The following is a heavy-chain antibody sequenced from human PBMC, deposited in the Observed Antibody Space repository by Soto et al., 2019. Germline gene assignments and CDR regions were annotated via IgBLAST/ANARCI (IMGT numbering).Heavy chain of an antibody. J-gene: IGHJ6*02. CDR1: GGSISSYY. CDR2: IYYSGST. V-gene: IGHV4-59*01. Sequence: SETLSLTCTVSGGSISSYYWSWIRQPPGKGLEWIGYIYYSGSTNYNPSLKSRVTISVDTSKNQFSLKLSSVTAADTAVYYCARGTTVRVYYYYRMDVWGRVTTGTLSS. CDR3: ARGTTVRVYYYYRMDV. D-gene: IGHD4-4*01.